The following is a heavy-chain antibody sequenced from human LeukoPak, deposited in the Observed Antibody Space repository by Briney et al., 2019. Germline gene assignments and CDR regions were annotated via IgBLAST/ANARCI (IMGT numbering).Heavy chain of an antibody. J-gene: IGHJ6*02. V-gene: IGHV4-59*01. Sequence: SETLSLTCTVSGGSISSYYWSWIRQPPGKGLEWIGYIYYSGSTNYNPSLKSRVTISVDTPKNQFSLKLSSVTAADTAVYYCARDGDYDILTGLSDYYYGMDVWGQGTTVTVSS. CDR1: GGSISSYY. CDR3: ARDGDYDILTGLSDYYYGMDV. CDR2: IYYSGST. D-gene: IGHD3-9*01.